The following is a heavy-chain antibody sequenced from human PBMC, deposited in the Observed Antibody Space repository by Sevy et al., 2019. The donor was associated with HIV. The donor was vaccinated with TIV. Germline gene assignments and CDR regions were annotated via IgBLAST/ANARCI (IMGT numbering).Heavy chain of an antibody. CDR2: IYYSGST. D-gene: IGHD1-26*01. V-gene: IGHV4-31*03. J-gene: IGHJ6*03. Sequence: SETLSLTCTVSGGSISSGDYYWSWIRQHPGKGLEWIGYIYYSGSTYSNPSLKSRITISVDTSKNPFYLKLSSVTAADTAVYYCARWDASEGFYHPYHYMDVWGKGTTVTVSS. CDR1: GGSISSGDYY. CDR3: ARWDASEGFYHPYHYMDV.